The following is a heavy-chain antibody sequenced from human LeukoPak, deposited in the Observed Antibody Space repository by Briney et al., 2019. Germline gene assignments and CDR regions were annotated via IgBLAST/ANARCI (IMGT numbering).Heavy chain of an antibody. V-gene: IGHV4-39*07. Sequence: TSETLSLTCTVSGGSISSSSYYWGWIRQPPGKGLEWIGSIYYSGSTYYNPSLKSRVTISVDTSKNQFSLKLSSVTAADTAVYYCARVGCSGGSCYYFDYWGQGTLVTVSS. D-gene: IGHD2-15*01. CDR2: IYYSGST. CDR3: ARVGCSGGSCYYFDY. CDR1: GGSISSSSYY. J-gene: IGHJ4*02.